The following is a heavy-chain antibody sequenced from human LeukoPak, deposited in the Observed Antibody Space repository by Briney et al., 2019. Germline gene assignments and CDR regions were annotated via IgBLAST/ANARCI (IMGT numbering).Heavy chain of an antibody. CDR1: GFTFSNYA. CDR3: VTALGKNAFDI. D-gene: IGHD7-27*01. V-gene: IGHV3-64D*06. CDR2: VSSNGGST. J-gene: IGHJ3*02. Sequence: GGSLRLSCAVSGFTFSNYAMSWVRQAPGKGLEYVSAVSSNGGSTYYADPVKGRFTISRDNSKNTLFLQMSSLRPEDTAVYYCVTALGKNAFDIWGQGTMVTVSS.